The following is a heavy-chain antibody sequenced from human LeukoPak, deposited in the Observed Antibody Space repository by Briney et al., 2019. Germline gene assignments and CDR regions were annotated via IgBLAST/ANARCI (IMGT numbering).Heavy chain of an antibody. CDR1: GFTFSSYD. D-gene: IGHD5-18*01. J-gene: IGHJ5*02. CDR3: AREVRGYSYGNWFDP. V-gene: IGHV3-13*01. Sequence: GGSLRLSCAASGFTFSSYDMHWVRQAPGKGLEWVSAIGTAGDTYYPGSVEGRFTISRENAKNSLYLQMNSLRAEDTAVYYCAREVRGYSYGNWFDPWGQGTLVTVSS. CDR2: IGTAGDT.